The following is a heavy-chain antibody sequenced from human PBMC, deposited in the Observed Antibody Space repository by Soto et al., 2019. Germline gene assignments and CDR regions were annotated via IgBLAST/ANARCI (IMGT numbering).Heavy chain of an antibody. D-gene: IGHD2-2*01. CDR1: GGTFNTLS. J-gene: IGHJ4*02. CDR3: TTRDQGRFDH. Sequence: QVQLVQSGAEGKRPGSSVKVSCTPSGGTFNTLSINWVRQAPGQGLEWMGAIIPFFDSTNYAQKFQDRVTITADKSLGTAYMELTSLRSADTAVYYCTTRDQGRFDHWGQGTPLTVSS. CDR2: IIPFFDST. V-gene: IGHV1-69*06.